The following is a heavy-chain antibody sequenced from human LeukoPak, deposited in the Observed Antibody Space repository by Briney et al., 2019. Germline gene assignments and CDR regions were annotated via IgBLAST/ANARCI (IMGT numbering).Heavy chain of an antibody. Sequence: GESLKISCKGSGYSFTSYWIGWLRQMPGKGLEWMGIIYPGDSDTRYSPSFQGQVTISADKSISTAYLQWSSLKASDTAMYYCARTRPYGSGSYYKKYFDYWGQGTLVTVSS. CDR3: ARTRPYGSGSYYKKYFDY. D-gene: IGHD3-10*01. V-gene: IGHV5-51*01. CDR1: GYSFTSYW. CDR2: IYPGDSDT. J-gene: IGHJ4*02.